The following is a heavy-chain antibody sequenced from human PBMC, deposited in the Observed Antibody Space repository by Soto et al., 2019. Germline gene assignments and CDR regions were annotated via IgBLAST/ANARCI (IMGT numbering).Heavy chain of an antibody. J-gene: IGHJ6*02. CDR1: GFTFSGSP. Sequence: PGGSLRLSCAASGFTFSGSPMHWVRQASGKGLEWVGRIRSKTNNYATAYAASVKGRFTISRDDSKNTAYLQMNSLKTEDTAVYYGTSGGRPDDYYYYGMDFWGQGTTVTVS. CDR3: TSGGRPDDYYYYGMDF. D-gene: IGHD2-15*01. V-gene: IGHV3-73*01. CDR2: IRSKTNNYAT.